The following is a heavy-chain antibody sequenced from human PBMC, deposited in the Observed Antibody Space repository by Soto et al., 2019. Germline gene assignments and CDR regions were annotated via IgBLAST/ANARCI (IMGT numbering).Heavy chain of an antibody. J-gene: IGHJ6*02. D-gene: IGHD2-2*01. CDR1: GFTFSSYA. Sequence: PGGSLRLSCAASGFTFSSYAMSWVRQAPGKGLEWVSAISGSGGSTYYADSVKGRFTISRDNSNSTVHLQMNSLRAEDTAVYFCAREGGYCSSTTCYSSYYYYYGMDVWGQGTTVTVSS. CDR2: ISGSGGST. V-gene: IGHV3-23*01. CDR3: AREGGYCSSTTCYSSYYYYYGMDV.